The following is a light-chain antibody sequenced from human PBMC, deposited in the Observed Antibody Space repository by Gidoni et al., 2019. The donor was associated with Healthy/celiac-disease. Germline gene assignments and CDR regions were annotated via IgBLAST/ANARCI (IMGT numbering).Light chain of an antibody. V-gene: IGKV1-9*01. CDR1: QGISSY. CDR3: QQLNSYPQSPCS. J-gene: IGKJ2*04. CDR2: AAS. Sequence: DIQLTQSPSFLSASVGDRVTITCRASQGISSYLAWYQQKPGKAPKLLIYAASTLQSGVPSRFSGSGSGTEFTLTISSLQPEDFATYYCQQLNSYPQSPCSFGQGTKLEIK.